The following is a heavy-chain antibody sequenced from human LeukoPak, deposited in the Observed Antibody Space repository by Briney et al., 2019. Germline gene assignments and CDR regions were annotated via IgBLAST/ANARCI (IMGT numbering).Heavy chain of an antibody. D-gene: IGHD2-15*01. CDR3: ARLTTGFCSGGSCYSDHYYFYMDV. J-gene: IGHJ6*03. Sequence: SETLSLTCTVSSGSISSSDYYWGWIRQPPGKGLEWIGTIYYSGRVYYSPSLKSRVTISVDTSKSQFSLKLNSLTAADTAVYYCARLTTGFCSGGSCYSDHYYFYMDVWAKGTTVTVSS. CDR2: IYYSGRV. V-gene: IGHV4-39*01. CDR1: SGSISSSDYY.